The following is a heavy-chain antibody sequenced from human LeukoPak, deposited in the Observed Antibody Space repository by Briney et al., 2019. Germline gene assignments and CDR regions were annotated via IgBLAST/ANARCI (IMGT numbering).Heavy chain of an antibody. CDR2: ISAYNGNT. J-gene: IGHJ4*02. Sequence: ASVKVPCKASGYTFTSYGISWVRQAPGQGLEWMGWISAYNGNTNYAQKLQGRATMTTDTSTSTAYMELRSLRSDDTAVYYCARDDSVAGTDYWGQGTLVTVSS. CDR3: ARDDSVAGTDY. D-gene: IGHD6-19*01. V-gene: IGHV1-18*01. CDR1: GYTFTSYG.